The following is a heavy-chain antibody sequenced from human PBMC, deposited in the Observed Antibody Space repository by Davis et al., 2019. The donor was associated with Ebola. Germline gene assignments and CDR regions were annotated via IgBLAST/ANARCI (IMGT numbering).Heavy chain of an antibody. J-gene: IGHJ4*02. Sequence: GESLKISCAASGFTFSSYWMSWVRQAPGKGLEWVSSISSSSSYIYYADSVKGRFTISRDNAKNSLYLQMNSLRAEDTAVYYCAREIAVAYFDYWGQGTLVTVSS. CDR2: ISSSSSYI. D-gene: IGHD6-19*01. V-gene: IGHV3-21*01. CDR3: AREIAVAYFDY. CDR1: GFTFSSYW.